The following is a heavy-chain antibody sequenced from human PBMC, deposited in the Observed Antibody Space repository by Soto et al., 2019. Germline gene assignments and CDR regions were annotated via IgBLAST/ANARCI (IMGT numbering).Heavy chain of an antibody. V-gene: IGHV3-30*18. CDR3: AKRGYGRYNWFDP. J-gene: IGHJ5*02. CDR2: ISYDGSNK. Sequence: PGASLRLSCAASGFTFSSYGMHWVRQAPGKGLEWVAVISYDGSNKYYADSVKGRFTISRDNSKNTLYLQMNSLRAEDTAVYYCAKRGYGRYNWFDPWGQGTLVTVSS. CDR1: GFTFSSYG. D-gene: IGHD5-18*01.